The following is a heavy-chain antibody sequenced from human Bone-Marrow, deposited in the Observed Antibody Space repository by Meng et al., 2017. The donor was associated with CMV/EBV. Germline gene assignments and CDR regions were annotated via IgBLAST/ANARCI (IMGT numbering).Heavy chain of an antibody. CDR3: AGGQRGWFDP. CDR1: GGSFSGYY. J-gene: IGHJ5*02. Sequence: SETLSLTCAVYGGSFSGYYWSWIRQPPGKGLEWIGEINHSGSTNYNPSLKSRVTISVDTSKNQFSLKLSSVTAADTAVYYCAGGQRGWFDPWGQGTLVTVSS. V-gene: IGHV4-34*01. CDR2: INHSGST.